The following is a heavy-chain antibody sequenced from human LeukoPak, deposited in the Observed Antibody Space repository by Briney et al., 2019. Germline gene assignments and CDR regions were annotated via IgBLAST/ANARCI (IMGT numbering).Heavy chain of an antibody. J-gene: IGHJ6*02. V-gene: IGHV5-51*01. CDR3: ARCQIAGWLQSYYYGMDV. CDR1: GYSFTSYW. CDR2: IYPGDSDT. Sequence: RGESLQISCKGSGYSFTSYWIGWVRQMPGKGLEWMGIIYPGDSDTRYSPSFQGQVTISADKSISTAYLQWSSLKASDTAMYYCARCQIAGWLQSYYYGMDVWGQGTTVTVSS. D-gene: IGHD5-24*01.